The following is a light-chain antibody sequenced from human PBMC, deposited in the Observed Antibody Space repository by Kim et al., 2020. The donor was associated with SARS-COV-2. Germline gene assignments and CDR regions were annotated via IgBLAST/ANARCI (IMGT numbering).Light chain of an antibody. Sequence: PAAISCRSSHSRVYSNGSTYVNWFHQMPGPSTRLIIYKVSKRDSGAPDRCSGSGSGTDFTLKISRVEAEDVGVYYCKKGTPWPFTFGPGTKVDIK. CDR3: KKGTPWPFT. CDR2: KVS. V-gene: IGKV2-30*01. J-gene: IGKJ3*01. CDR1: HSRVYSNGSTY.